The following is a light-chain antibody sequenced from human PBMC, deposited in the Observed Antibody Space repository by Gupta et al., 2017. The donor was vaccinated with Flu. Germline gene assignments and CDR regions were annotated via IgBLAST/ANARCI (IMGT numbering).Light chain of an antibody. CDR2: AAS. CDR3: PLNGT. CDR1: QSISSY. Sequence: DIQMTQSPSSLSASIGDRVTSTCRKSQSISSYLNWYQQKPGKAPKVLIYAASVLQRGVTARLRGSGSETDFTLTISSMKTEEFETYYAPLNGTSGPATKVH. V-gene: IGKV1-39*01. J-gene: IGKJ3*01.